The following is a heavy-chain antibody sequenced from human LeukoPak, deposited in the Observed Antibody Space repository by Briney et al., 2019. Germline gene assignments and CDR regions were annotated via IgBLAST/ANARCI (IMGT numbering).Heavy chain of an antibody. J-gene: IGHJ6*02. CDR3: ARGDSSGYYYYYYGMDV. CDR1: GYTFTSYG. Sequence: GASVKVSCKASGYTFTSYGISWVRQAPGQGLEWMGWISAYNGNTNYTQKLQGRVTMTTDTSTSTAYMELRSLRSDDTAVYYCARGDSSGYYYYYYGMDVWGQGTTVTVSS. CDR2: ISAYNGNT. V-gene: IGHV1-18*04. D-gene: IGHD3-22*01.